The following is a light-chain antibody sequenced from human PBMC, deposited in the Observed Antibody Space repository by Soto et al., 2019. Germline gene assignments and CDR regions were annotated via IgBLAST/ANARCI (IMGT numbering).Light chain of an antibody. CDR2: KAS. J-gene: IGKJ1*01. V-gene: IGKV1-5*03. CDR1: QSIDTW. CDR3: QEYKNDYGT. Sequence: DIQMTQSPATLAASVGDRVSLTCRASQSIDTWLAWYQQKPGKAPNLLIYKASRLESGVPSRFSGSGSGTEFTLTISSXQPEDFGSYNCQEYKNDYGTFGQGTKVDIK.